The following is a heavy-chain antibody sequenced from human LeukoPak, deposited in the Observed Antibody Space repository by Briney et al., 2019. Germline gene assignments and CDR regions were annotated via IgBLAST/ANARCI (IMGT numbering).Heavy chain of an antibody. CDR1: GFTFSSYA. CDR2: ISGSGGST. CDR3: AKTSAGSWYCSSTSCPADY. D-gene: IGHD2-2*01. J-gene: IGHJ4*02. V-gene: IGHV3-23*01. Sequence: SGGSLRLSCAASGFTFSSYAMNWVRQAPGKGLEWVSAISGSGGSTSYADSVKGRFTISRDNSKNTLYPQMNSLRAEDTAVYYCAKTSAGSWYCSSTSCPADYWGQGTLVTVSS.